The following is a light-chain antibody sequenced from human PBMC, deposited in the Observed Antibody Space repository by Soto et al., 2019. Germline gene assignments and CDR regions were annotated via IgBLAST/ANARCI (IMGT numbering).Light chain of an antibody. CDR2: AAS. Sequence: DIPLTQSPSFLSASVGDRVTITCRASQGISSHLAWYQQKPGKAPKFLIYAASTLQSGVPSRFSGSGFGTEFALTISSLQPEDFSTYYCQHVNRYPHTFGQGTKLEIK. J-gene: IGKJ2*01. CDR1: QGISSH. CDR3: QHVNRYPHT. V-gene: IGKV1-9*01.